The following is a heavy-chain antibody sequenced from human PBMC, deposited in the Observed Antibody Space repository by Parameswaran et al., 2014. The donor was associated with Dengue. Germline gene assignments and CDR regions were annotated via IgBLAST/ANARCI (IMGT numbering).Heavy chain of an antibody. V-gene: IGHV3-7*01. CDR1: GFTFSSYW. J-gene: IGHJ4*02. CDR2: IKQDGSEK. D-gene: IGHD1-26*01. Sequence: LKISCAASGFTFSSYWMSWVRQVPGKGLEWVANIKQDGSEKYYVDSVKGRFTISRDNAKNSLYLQMDSLRVEDTAVYYCARDKIVGPTLLDSWGQGTLVTVSS. CDR3: ARDKIVGPTLLDS.